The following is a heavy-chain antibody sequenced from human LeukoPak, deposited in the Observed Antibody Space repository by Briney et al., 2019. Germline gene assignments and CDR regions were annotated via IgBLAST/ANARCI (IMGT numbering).Heavy chain of an antibody. Sequence: SETLSLTCTVSGGSISSSSYYWGWIRQPPGKGLEWIGSIYYSGSTYYNPSLKSRVTISVDTSKNQFSLKLSSVTAADTAVYYCARGDDIVVVPAARKGWFDPWGQGTLVTVSS. CDR2: IYYSGST. J-gene: IGHJ5*02. CDR3: ARGDDIVVVPAARKGWFDP. CDR1: GGSISSSSYY. D-gene: IGHD2-2*01. V-gene: IGHV4-39*07.